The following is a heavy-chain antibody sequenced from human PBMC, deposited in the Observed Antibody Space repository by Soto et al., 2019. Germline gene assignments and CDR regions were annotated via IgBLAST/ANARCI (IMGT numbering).Heavy chain of an antibody. Sequence: KTSETLSLTCTVSDGSVSSGSYYWSWIRQPPGRGLEWIGCVLYTGTTKYNPSLNSRVTISVDTSKNQFSLKLNSVTAADMAVYYCARMTNPRSVRNQRARPTALPGSSWGQGTLVTVSS. CDR1: DGSVSSGSYY. D-gene: IGHD6-19*01. J-gene: IGHJ5*02. CDR3: ARMTNPRSVRNQRARPTALPGSS. CDR2: VLYTGTT. V-gene: IGHV4-61*01.